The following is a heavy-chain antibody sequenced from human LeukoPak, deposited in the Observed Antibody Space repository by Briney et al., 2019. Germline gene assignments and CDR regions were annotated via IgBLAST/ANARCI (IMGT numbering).Heavy chain of an antibody. J-gene: IGHJ6*03. CDR2: MNPNSGNT. CDR1: GYTFTSYD. CDR3: ARGRTIFGVVRRAYYMDV. V-gene: IGHV1-8*03. Sequence: ASVKVSCKASGYTFTSYDINCVRQATGQGLEWMGCMNPNSGNTGYAQKFQGRVTITRNTSISTAYMELSSLRSEDTAVYYCARGRTIFGVVRRAYYMDVWGKGTTVTVSS. D-gene: IGHD3-3*01.